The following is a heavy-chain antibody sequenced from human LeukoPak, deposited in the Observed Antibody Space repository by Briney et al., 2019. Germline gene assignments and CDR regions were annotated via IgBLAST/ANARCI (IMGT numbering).Heavy chain of an antibody. Sequence: GASVKVSCKASVYTFTDYHLHWVRQAPGQGLEWMGWINPNSGGTNYAQKFQGRVTMTRDTTISTAYMELSGLRSDDTAVYYCARGRGNIVVAPTAAHNFDSWGQGTLVTVSS. CDR2: INPNSGGT. J-gene: IGHJ4*02. D-gene: IGHD2-2*01. CDR1: VYTFTDYH. CDR3: ARGRGNIVVAPTAAHNFDS. V-gene: IGHV1-2*02.